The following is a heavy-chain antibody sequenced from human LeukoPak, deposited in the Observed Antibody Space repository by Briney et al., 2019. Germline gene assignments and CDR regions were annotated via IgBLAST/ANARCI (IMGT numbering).Heavy chain of an antibody. CDR2: ISGSGDST. V-gene: IGHV3-23*01. J-gene: IGHJ4*02. CDR3: AKENPHNDY. CDR1: GFTFSSYA. Sequence: GGSLRLSCAASGFTFSSYAMSWVRQASGRGLEWVSAISGSGDSTYYADSVKGRFTIPRDNSKNTLYLQMNSLRAEDTALYYCAKENPHNDYWGQGTLVTVSS.